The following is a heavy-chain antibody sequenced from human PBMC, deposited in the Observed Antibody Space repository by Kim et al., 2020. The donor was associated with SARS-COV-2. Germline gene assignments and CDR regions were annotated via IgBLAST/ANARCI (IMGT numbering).Heavy chain of an antibody. D-gene: IGHD3-9*01. Sequence: SETLSLTCTVSGGSISGYYWSWIRQPRGKGLECIGYVYSSGTTNYNPSLKSRVTISVDMSRNQFSLNLSSVTATDTAVYYCARMVFSTGYSYPLFFNYWGQGTLVTVSS. J-gene: IGHJ4*02. V-gene: IGHV4-59*08. CDR3: ARMVFSTGYSYPLFFNY. CDR1: GGSISGYY. CDR2: VYSSGTT.